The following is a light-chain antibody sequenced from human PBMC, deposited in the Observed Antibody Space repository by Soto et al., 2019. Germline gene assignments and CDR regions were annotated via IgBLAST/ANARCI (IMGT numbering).Light chain of an antibody. J-gene: IGLJ1*01. Sequence: QSVLTQPASGSGSPGQSITISCTGTSSDVGSYNLVSCYQQHPGKAPKLMIYEGSKRPSGGSNRFSGSKSGNTASLPISGLQAEDAADYYCCSYAGSSYVFGNGTKVTVL. V-gene: IGLV2-23*01. CDR3: CSYAGSSYV. CDR1: SSDVGSYNL. CDR2: EGS.